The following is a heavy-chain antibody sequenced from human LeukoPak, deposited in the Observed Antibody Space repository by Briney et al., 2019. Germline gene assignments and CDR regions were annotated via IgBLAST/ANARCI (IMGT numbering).Heavy chain of an antibody. V-gene: IGHV1-8*03. CDR1: GYTFTKFD. CDR2: VNLKSGYT. Sequence: ASVKVSCKASGYTFTKFDINWVRQATGQGLEWMGWVNLKSGYTGYAQKFQGRLTITRNTSISTAYMELSSLRSEDTAVYYCARGVVLSGYMDVWGKGTTVTVSS. J-gene: IGHJ6*03. CDR3: ARGVVLSGYMDV. D-gene: IGHD2-15*01.